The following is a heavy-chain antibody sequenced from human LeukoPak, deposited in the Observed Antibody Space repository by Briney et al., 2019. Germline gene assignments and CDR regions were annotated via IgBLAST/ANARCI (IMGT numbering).Heavy chain of an antibody. J-gene: IGHJ4*02. Sequence: GGSLRLSCATSEFTFSSYAMGWVRQAPGKGLEWVAVISYDGSNKYYADSVKGRFTISRDNSKNTLYLQMNSLRAEDTAVYYCAKPVRAWWELPYYFDYWGQGTLVTVSS. D-gene: IGHD1-26*01. V-gene: IGHV3-30*18. CDR3: AKPVRAWWELPYYFDY. CDR1: EFTFSSYA. CDR2: ISYDGSNK.